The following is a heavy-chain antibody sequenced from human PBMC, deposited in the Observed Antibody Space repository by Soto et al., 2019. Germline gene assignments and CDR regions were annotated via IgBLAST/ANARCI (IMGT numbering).Heavy chain of an antibody. CDR2: IFYLGSS. D-gene: IGHD3-3*02. CDR1: GDSIISSDFY. CDR3: ARHSLALRKNNWFDP. Sequence: SETLSLTCTVSGDSIISSDFYWGWVRQPPGKGLDWIGSIFYLGSSYYNPSLKSRVTMSGETSKNQFSLRLRAVTAADTAVYFCARHSLALRKNNWFDPWGEGIIVTVYS. V-gene: IGHV4-39*01. J-gene: IGHJ5*02.